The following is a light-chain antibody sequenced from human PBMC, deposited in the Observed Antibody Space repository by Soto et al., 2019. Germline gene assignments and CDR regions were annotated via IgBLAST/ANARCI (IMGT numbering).Light chain of an antibody. CDR1: SSSIGSNT. Sequence: QSVLTQAPSASGTPGQRVTISCSGSSSSIGSNTVSWYQQVPGTAPKLLIYSNDQRPSGVPDRFSGSKSGTSASLAIGGLQSEDEADYYCAAWDGSLNGWVFGRGTKLTVL. V-gene: IGLV1-44*01. J-gene: IGLJ3*02. CDR3: AAWDGSLNGWV. CDR2: SND.